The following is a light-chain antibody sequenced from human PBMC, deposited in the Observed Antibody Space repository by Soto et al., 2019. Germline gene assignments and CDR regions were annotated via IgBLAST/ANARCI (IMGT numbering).Light chain of an antibody. J-gene: IGKJ5*01. CDR3: QQCAKWPIT. CDR1: HTISNN. CDR2: GAS. V-gene: IGKV3-15*01. Sequence: IVMTQSPATLSVSPGEGATLSCRASHTISNNLAWYHQKPGQAPRLLIYGASTRAAGLPARFSGSGSDTEFTLTISSLQSEDVAVYYCQQCAKWPITFGQGTRLEI.